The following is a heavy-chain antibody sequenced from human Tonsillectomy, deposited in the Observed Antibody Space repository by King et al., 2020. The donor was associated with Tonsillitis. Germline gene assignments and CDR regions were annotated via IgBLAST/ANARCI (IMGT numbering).Heavy chain of an antibody. CDR3: ARIHGTYCGGAPFDY. D-gene: IGHD1-26*01. V-gene: IGHV2-70*11. CDR2: IDWDDDK. CDR1: GFSLSTSGMC. Sequence: TLKESGPALVKPTQTLTLTCTFSGFSLSTSGMCVSWIRQPPGKALEWLARIDWDDDKYYSTSLKTRLTISKATSKNQVVLTMTNMDPVDTATYYCARIHGTYCGGAPFDYWGQGTLVTVSS. J-gene: IGHJ4*02.